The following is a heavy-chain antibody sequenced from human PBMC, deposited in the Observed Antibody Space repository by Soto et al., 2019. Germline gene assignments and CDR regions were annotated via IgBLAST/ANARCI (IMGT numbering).Heavy chain of an antibody. J-gene: IGHJ4*02. Sequence: QVHLVQSGAEVKKPGASVKVSCKASGYTFTSYGITWVRQAAGQGLEWMGWISAHNGNTDYAQKLQGRVIVTRDTSTRTAYRSERSLVYDDPAVYYWARGRYGDYWGQGALVTVSS. CDR2: ISAHNGNT. CDR1: GYTFTSYG. CDR3: ARGRYGDY. V-gene: IGHV1-18*01. D-gene: IGHD1-1*01.